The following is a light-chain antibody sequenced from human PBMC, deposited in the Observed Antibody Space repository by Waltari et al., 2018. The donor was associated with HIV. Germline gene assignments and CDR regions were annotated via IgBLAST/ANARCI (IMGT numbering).Light chain of an antibody. Sequence: QSALTQPASVSGSPGQSITISCTGTSSDVGGYNLVSWYQQHPGKAPKLMIYEVSKRPSGVSHRCSGSKSGNTASLTISGLQAEDEADYYCCAYAGSTTYVIFGGGTKLTVL. CDR1: SSDVGGYNL. CDR3: CAYAGSTTYVI. V-gene: IGLV2-23*02. CDR2: EVS. J-gene: IGLJ2*01.